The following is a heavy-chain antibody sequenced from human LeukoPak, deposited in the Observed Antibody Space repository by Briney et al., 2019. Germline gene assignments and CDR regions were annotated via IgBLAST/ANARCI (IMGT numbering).Heavy chain of an antibody. CDR2: IHYSGST. J-gene: IGHJ4*02. CDR3: ARFEYNYGYFDY. Sequence: SETLSLTCTVSGGSISSISSNNWAWIRQPPGKGLELIAAIHYSGSTYYNPSFMSRVTISVDTSKNQFSLKLSSVTAADTAVYYCARFEYNYGYFDYWGQGTLVTVSS. CDR1: GGSISSISSNN. D-gene: IGHD5-18*01. V-gene: IGHV4-39*01.